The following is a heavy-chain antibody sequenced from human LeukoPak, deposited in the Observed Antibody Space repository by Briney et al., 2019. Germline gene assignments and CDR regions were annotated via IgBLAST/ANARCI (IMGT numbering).Heavy chain of an antibody. Sequence: GGSLRLSCAASGFTFSSYGMHWVRQAPGKGLEWVAVISYDGSNKYYADSVKGRFTISRDNSNNTLYLQMNSLRAEDTAVYYCARASTRVVTVSITVAGTVDCWGQGTLVTVSS. CDR1: GFTFSSYG. CDR2: ISYDGSNK. D-gene: IGHD6-19*01. J-gene: IGHJ4*02. CDR3: ARASTRVVTVSITVAGTVDC. V-gene: IGHV3-30*03.